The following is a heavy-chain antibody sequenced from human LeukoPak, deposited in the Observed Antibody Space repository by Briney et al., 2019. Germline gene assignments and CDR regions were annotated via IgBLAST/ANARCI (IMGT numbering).Heavy chain of an antibody. D-gene: IGHD2-2*01. Sequence: SETLSLTCAVSGYSISSGYYWGWIRQPPGKGLEWIGSICHSGSTYYNPSLKSRVTISVDTSKNQFSLKPSSVTAADTAVYYCARHACSSTSCYDYYYYYYMDVWGKGTTVTVSS. V-gene: IGHV4-38-2*01. CDR1: GYSISSGYY. J-gene: IGHJ6*03. CDR2: ICHSGST. CDR3: ARHACSSTSCYDYYYYYYMDV.